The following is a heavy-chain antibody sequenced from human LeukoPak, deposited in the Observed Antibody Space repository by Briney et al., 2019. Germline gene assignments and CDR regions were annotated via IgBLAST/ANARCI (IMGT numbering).Heavy chain of an antibody. V-gene: IGHV3-21*01. CDR3: ARDKDYYYYMDV. J-gene: IGHJ6*03. Sequence: GGSLRLSCAASGFTFNNYIMNWVRQAPGKGLEWVSSISSSSDYIYYADSVKGRFTISRDNAKNSLYLQMNSLRAEDMAVYYCARDKDYYYYMDVWGKGTTVTVSS. CDR1: GFTFNNYI. CDR2: ISSSSDYI.